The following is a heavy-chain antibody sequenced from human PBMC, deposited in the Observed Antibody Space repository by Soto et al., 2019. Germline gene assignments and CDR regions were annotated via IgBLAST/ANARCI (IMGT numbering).Heavy chain of an antibody. CDR3: ARHRSSGWFVDFDF. V-gene: IGHV4-39*01. D-gene: IGHD6-19*01. CDR2: IYYSGNT. CDR1: GVSINSSRYY. Sequence: SETLSLTCAVSGVSINSSRYYWSWIRPSPGKGLEWIGSIYYSGNTQYNPSLKSRVTISVDTSKSQFSLNLTSVTAADTAVYYCARHRSSGWFVDFDFWGQGTLVTVSS. J-gene: IGHJ4*02.